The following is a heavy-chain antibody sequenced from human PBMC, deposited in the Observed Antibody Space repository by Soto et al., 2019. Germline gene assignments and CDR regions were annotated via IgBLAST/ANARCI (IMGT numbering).Heavy chain of an antibody. CDR3: ARDKITGLFDY. CDR1: GDSINSGAYS. Sequence: SETLSLTCAVSGDSINSGAYSWSWIRQPPGKGLEWIGYIYHSGSTYYNPSLKSRVTISVDTSKNQFSLKLTSVTAADTAVYYCARDKITGLFDYWGQGTLVTVSS. J-gene: IGHJ4*02. V-gene: IGHV4-30-2*01. D-gene: IGHD2-8*02. CDR2: IYHSGST.